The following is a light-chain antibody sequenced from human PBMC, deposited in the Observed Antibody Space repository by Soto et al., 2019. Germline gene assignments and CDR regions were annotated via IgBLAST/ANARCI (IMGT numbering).Light chain of an antibody. V-gene: IGKV1-33*01. CDR3: QQYDNLLMYT. J-gene: IGKJ2*01. Sequence: DIQMTQSPSSLSASVGDRVTITCQASQDISNYLNWYQQKPGKAPKLLIYDASNLETGVSSRFSGSGSGTDFTFTISSLQPEDIATYYCQQYDNLLMYTFGQGTKLEIK. CDR1: QDISNY. CDR2: DAS.